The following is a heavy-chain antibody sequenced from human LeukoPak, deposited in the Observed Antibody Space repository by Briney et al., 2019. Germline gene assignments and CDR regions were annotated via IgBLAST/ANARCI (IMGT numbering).Heavy chain of an antibody. Sequence: SETLSLTCTVSGGSISSDYWSWIRQSPGKGLEWIGYCHYSGSTNSNPSLNGRVTFSVDRPRNQFPLKLTSVTAADTAVYYCARHSPRFLEYLDYWGQGTLVAVSS. D-gene: IGHD3-3*01. CDR1: GGSISSDY. CDR2: CHYSGST. V-gene: IGHV4-59*08. J-gene: IGHJ4*02. CDR3: ARHSPRFLEYLDY.